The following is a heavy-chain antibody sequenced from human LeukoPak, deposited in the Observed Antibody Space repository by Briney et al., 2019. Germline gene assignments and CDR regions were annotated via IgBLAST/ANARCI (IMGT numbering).Heavy chain of an antibody. J-gene: IGHJ6*03. D-gene: IGHD1-1*01. CDR3: ALQGSPQPNYYYYYMDV. Sequence: GGSLRLSCAASGVTFSKYGFHWVRQAPGKGLECVAFIRYDGSNEYYADSVKGRFTVSRDNSKNTIFLHMNSLTPEDTAAYYCALQGSPQPNYYYYYMDVWGKGTTVTVSS. CDR2: IRYDGSNE. V-gene: IGHV3-30*02. CDR1: GVTFSKYG.